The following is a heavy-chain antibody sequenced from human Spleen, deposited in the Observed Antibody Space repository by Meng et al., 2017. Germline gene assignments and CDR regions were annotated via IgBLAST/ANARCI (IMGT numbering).Heavy chain of an antibody. Sequence: GESLKISCAASGFTFSSYAMSWVRQAPGKGLEWVSAISGSGGSTYYADSVKGRFTISRDNSKNTLYLQMNSLRAEDTAVYYCARVEPTDTAMAIDYWGQGTLVTVSS. CDR2: ISGSGGST. CDR3: ARVEPTDTAMAIDY. V-gene: IGHV3-23*01. CDR1: GFTFSSYA. J-gene: IGHJ4*02. D-gene: IGHD5-18*01.